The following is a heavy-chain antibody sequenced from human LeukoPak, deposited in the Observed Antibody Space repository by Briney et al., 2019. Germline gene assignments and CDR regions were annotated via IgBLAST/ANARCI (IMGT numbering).Heavy chain of an antibody. D-gene: IGHD2-2*01. J-gene: IGHJ4*02. V-gene: IGHV3-74*01. CDR3: TRGYCSSTSCLSRFADY. CDR2: INSGVSST. Sequence: GGSLRLSCAASGFTFSDYWMHWVRQAPGKGLVWVSRINSGVSSTDYADSVKGRFTISRDNAKNTLYLQMNSLRAEDTAVYYCTRGYCSSTSCLSRFADYWGQGALVTVSS. CDR1: GFTFSDYW.